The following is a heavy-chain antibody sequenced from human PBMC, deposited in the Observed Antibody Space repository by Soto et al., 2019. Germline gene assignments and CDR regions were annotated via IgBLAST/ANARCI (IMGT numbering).Heavy chain of an antibody. J-gene: IGHJ4*02. CDR3: ARVSDYDSSGYYSVFPDY. Sequence: SVKVSCKATGGTFSSYAISWVRQAPGQGLEWMGGIIPIFGTANYAQKFQGRVTITANKSTSTAYMELSSLRSEDTAVYYCARVSDYDSSGYYSVFPDYWGQGTLVTVSS. CDR1: GGTFSSYA. V-gene: IGHV1-69*06. D-gene: IGHD3-22*01. CDR2: IIPIFGTA.